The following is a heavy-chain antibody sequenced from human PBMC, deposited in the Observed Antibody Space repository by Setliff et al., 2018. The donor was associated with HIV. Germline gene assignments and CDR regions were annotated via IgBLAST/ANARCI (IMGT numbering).Heavy chain of an antibody. D-gene: IGHD2-2*01. CDR2: IFHSGST. CDR1: GYSISSGYY. Sequence: LSLTCAVSGYSISSGYYWGWIRQPPGKGLQWIGSIFHSGSTYYNPSLKSRVTLSVDTFKNQFSLKLSSVTAADTAVYYCARQPRGTYYQYFDNWGQGTLVTVSS. CDR3: ARQPRGTYYQYFDN. J-gene: IGHJ4*02. V-gene: IGHV4-38-2*01.